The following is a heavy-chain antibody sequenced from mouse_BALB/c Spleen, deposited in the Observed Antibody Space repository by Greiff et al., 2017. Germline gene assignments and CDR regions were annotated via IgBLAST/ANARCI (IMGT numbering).Heavy chain of an antibody. CDR1: GFNIKDYY. CDR2: IDPENGDT. J-gene: IGHJ2*01. D-gene: IGHD1-1*01. V-gene: IGHV14-4*02. CDR3: NKGDYGSSFFDY. Sequence: VQLQQSGAELVRSGASVKLSCTASGFNIKDYYMHWVKQRPEQGLEWIGWIDPENGDTEYAPKFQGKATMTADTSSNTAYLQLSSLTSEDTAVYYCNKGDYGSSFFDYWGQGTTLTVSS.